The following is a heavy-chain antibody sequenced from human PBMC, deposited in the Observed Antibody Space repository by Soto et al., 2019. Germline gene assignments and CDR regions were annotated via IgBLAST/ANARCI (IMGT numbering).Heavy chain of an antibody. CDR1: GFSLSTSGVG. Sequence: QITLKESGPTLVKPTQTLTLTCTFSGFSLSTSGVGVGWIRQPPGKALEWLALIYWDDDKRYSPSLKSRLTITKDTSKTQVVLTMNNMDPVDTATYYCAHKGDGDRGFKYWGRGTLVTVSS. V-gene: IGHV2-5*02. D-gene: IGHD3-16*01. CDR2: IYWDDDK. CDR3: AHKGDGDRGFKY. J-gene: IGHJ4*02.